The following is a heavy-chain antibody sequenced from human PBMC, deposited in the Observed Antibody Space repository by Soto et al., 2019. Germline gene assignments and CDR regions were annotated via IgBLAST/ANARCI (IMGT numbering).Heavy chain of an antibody. CDR3: ARAFRLVQAAIANKWFDS. Sequence: SVKVSCKASGGAFSSYAIRLVRQAPGQGLEWMGGIIPIFGTANYAQKFQGRVTIAADKSTSTAYMELSSLRSEDTAVYYCARAFRLVQAAIANKWFDSWGQGTLVTVPS. CDR1: GGAFSSYA. V-gene: IGHV1-69*06. CDR2: IIPIFGTA. D-gene: IGHD2-2*02. J-gene: IGHJ5*01.